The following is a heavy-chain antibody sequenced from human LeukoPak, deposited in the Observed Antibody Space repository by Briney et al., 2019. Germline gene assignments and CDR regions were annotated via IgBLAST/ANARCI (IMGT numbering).Heavy chain of an antibody. CDR1: GYTFTGYY. CDR2: INPNSGGT. Sequence: ASVKVSCKASGYTFTGYYMHWVRQAPGQGLEWMGWINPNSGGTNYAQKFQGRVTMTRDTSISTAYMELSRLRSDDTAVYYCARDGNGSGSYNWFDPWAREPWSPSPQ. J-gene: IGHJ5*02. V-gene: IGHV1-2*02. CDR3: ARDGNGSGSYNWFDP. D-gene: IGHD3-10*01.